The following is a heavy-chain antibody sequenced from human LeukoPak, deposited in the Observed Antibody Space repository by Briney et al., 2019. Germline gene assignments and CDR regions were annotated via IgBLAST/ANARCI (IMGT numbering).Heavy chain of an antibody. D-gene: IGHD5-18*01. CDR2: INPNSGGT. V-gene: IGHV1-2*02. J-gene: IGHJ6*03. CDR1: GYTFTGYY. CDR3: ARERIFRRIQLWSLHYYYYMDV. Sequence: ASVKVSCKASGYTFTGYYMYWVRQAPGQGLEWMGWINPNSGGTNYAQKFQGRVTMTRDTSISTAYMELSRLRSDDTAVYYCARERIFRRIQLWSLHYYYYMDVWGKGTTVTVSS.